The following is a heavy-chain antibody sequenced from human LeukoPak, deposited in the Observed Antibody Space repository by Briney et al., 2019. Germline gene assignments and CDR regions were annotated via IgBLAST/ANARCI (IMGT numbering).Heavy chain of an antibody. D-gene: IGHD6-19*01. CDR3: ARGLASSGWHIDP. CDR1: GGSFSGYY. CDR2: INHSGST. J-gene: IGHJ5*02. V-gene: IGHV4-34*01. Sequence: PSETLSLTSAVYGGSFSGYYWSWIRQPPGKGLEWIGEINHSGSTNYNPSLKSRVTISVDTSKNQFSLKLSSVTAADTAVYYCARGLASSGWHIDPWGQGTLVTVSS.